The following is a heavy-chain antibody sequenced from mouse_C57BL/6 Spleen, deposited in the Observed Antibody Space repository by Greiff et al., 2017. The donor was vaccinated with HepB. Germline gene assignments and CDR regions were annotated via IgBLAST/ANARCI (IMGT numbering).Heavy chain of an antibody. J-gene: IGHJ2*01. Sequence: VQLKQSGPELVKPGASVKMSCKASGYTFTDYNMHWVKQSHGKSLEWIGYINPNNGGTSYNQKFKGKATLTVNKSSSTAYMELRSLTSEDSAVYYCARPLLRGYFDYWGQGTTLTVSS. CDR3: ARPLLRGYFDY. CDR2: INPNNGGT. CDR1: GYTFTDYN. D-gene: IGHD1-1*02. V-gene: IGHV1-22*01.